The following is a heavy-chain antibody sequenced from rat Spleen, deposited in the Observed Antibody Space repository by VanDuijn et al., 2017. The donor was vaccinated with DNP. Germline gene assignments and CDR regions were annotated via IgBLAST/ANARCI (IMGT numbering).Heavy chain of an antibody. CDR2: ITTGGDIT. CDR1: GFTFNNDW. J-gene: IGHJ4*01. Sequence: EVQLVESGGDPVQPGRSLTLSCVVSGFTFNNDWMTWVRQVPGKGLEWVASITTGGDITYYPDSVKGRFTVSRDHAKNTLYLQMNSLRSEDTATYYCAKDQHWYAMDAWGQGTSVTVSS. V-gene: IGHV5-31*01. CDR3: AKDQHWYAMDA.